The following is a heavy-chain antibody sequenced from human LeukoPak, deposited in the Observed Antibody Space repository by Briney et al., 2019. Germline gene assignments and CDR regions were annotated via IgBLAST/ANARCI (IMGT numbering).Heavy chain of an antibody. D-gene: IGHD6-19*01. Sequence: GGSLRLSCAASGFTFSSYAMSWVRQAPGKGLDWVSAISGSGGSTYYADSVKGRFTISRDNSKNTLYLQMNSLRAEDTAVYYCAKASSGWTGEHYFDYWGQGTLVTVSS. CDR1: GFTFSSYA. CDR2: ISGSGGST. J-gene: IGHJ4*02. V-gene: IGHV3-23*01. CDR3: AKASSGWTGEHYFDY.